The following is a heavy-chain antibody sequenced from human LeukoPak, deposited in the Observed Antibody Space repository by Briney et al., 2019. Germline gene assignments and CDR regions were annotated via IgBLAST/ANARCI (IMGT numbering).Heavy chain of an antibody. V-gene: IGHV3-9*01. CDR1: GFTFDDYA. CDR3: AKVGGATGYRDYYFDY. CDR2: ISWNSGSI. Sequence: GRSLRLSCAASGFTFDDYAMHWVRQAPGKGLEWVSGISWNSGSIGYADSVKGRFTISRDNAKNSLYLQMNSLRAEDTALYYCAKVGGATGYRDYYFDYWGQGTLVTVSS. J-gene: IGHJ4*02. D-gene: IGHD1-26*01.